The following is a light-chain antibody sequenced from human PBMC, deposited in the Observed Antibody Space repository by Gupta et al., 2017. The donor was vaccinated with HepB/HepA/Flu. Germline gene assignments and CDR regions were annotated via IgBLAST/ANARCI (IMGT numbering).Light chain of an antibody. CDR2: DVN. Sequence: QSALTQPASVSGSPGQSITISCTGTSSYVGGYNSVSWYQQHPGKPPKLMIYDVNKRPSGVSDRFSGSKSGNTASLTISGLQAEDEADYYCNSYTTTITLVFGTGTKVTVL. CDR3: NSYTTTITLV. V-gene: IGLV2-14*01. J-gene: IGLJ1*01. CDR1: SSYVGGYNS.